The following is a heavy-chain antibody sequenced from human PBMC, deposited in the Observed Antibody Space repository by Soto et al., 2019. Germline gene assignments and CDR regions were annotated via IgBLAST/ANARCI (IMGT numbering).Heavy chain of an antibody. J-gene: IGHJ3*02. Sequence: QVQLQESGPGLVKPSETMSLTCVVSGGSISSSQWWSWVRQSPGKGLEWIGEIYHSGSTNSNPSLYRLITLSLDKSKNHFSLKLTSVTAADTAVYYCATREGLTDPFDIWGQGTMVSVSS. V-gene: IGHV4-4*02. D-gene: IGHD1-26*01. CDR2: IYHSGST. CDR1: GGSISSSQW. CDR3: ATREGLTDPFDI.